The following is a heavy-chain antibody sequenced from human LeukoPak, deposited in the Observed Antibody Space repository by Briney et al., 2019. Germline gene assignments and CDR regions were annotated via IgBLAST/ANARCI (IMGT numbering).Heavy chain of an antibody. Sequence: PGGSLRLSCAASGFTFRSYAMSWVRQAPGKGLEWVSSISGSGVSTYYADSVKGRFTISRDNSKNTLYLQMNSLRAEDTAVYYCAKHPGVPFLEWLFPHYWGQGTTVTVSS. D-gene: IGHD3-3*02. J-gene: IGHJ6*02. CDR2: ISGSGVST. CDR3: AKHPGVPFLEWLFPHY. CDR1: GFTFRSYA. V-gene: IGHV3-23*01.